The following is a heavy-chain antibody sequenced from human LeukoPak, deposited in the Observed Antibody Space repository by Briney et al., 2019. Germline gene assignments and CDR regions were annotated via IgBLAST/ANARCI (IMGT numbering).Heavy chain of an antibody. CDR1: GGSISSYY. J-gene: IGHJ3*02. D-gene: IGHD2-21*02. V-gene: IGHV4-59*06. CDR3: ARGGGDLDAFDI. CDR2: IYYSGST. Sequence: SETLSLTCTVSGGSISSYYWSWIRQPPGKGLEWIGYIYYSGSTYYNPSLKSRVTISVGTSKNQFSLKLSSVTAADTAVYYCARGGGDLDAFDIWGQGTMVTVSS.